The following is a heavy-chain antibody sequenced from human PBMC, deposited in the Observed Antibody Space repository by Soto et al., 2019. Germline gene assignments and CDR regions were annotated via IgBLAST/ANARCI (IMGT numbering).Heavy chain of an antibody. CDR3: ARVVYDFWSGYYTRWFDP. D-gene: IGHD3-3*01. V-gene: IGHV4-4*02. J-gene: IGHJ5*02. CDR2: IYHSGST. CDR1: GGSISSSNW. Sequence: SETLSLTCAVSGGSISSSNWWSWVRQPPGKGLEWIGEIYHSGSTNYNSSLKSRVTISVDKSKNQFSLKLSSVTAADTAVYYCARVVYDFWSGYYTRWFDPWGQGTLVTVSS.